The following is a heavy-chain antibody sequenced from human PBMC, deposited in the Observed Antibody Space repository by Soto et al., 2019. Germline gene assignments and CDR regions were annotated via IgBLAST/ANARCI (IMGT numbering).Heavy chain of an antibody. V-gene: IGHV2-5*01. J-gene: IGHJ4*02. D-gene: IGHD1-1*01. CDR2: IYGSDDK. CDR3: ARRYDPLHFGC. CDR1: GFSLTTSGVA. Sequence: QITLKESGPTLVKPTQTLTLTCTFSGFSLTTSGVAVGWIRLPPGKALEWLAIIYGSDDKFYSPSLKSRLTITKHGSANLVVLTMTNMDRVDTAACYWARRYDPLHFGCWGPGTLVTGFS.